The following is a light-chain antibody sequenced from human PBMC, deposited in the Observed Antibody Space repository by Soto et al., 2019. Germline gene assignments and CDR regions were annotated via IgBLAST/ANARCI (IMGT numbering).Light chain of an antibody. CDR1: RRDVGGYNY. CDR2: EVT. V-gene: IGLV2-14*01. Sequence: QSALTQPASVSWSPGQSITISCTGTRRDVGGYNYVSWYQQYPGKSPKLLIYEVTHRPSGVSNRFSGSKSGNTASLTISGLQAEDEADYYCSSYTISNTLPFVFGTGTKVTVL. J-gene: IGLJ1*01. CDR3: SSYTISNTLPFV.